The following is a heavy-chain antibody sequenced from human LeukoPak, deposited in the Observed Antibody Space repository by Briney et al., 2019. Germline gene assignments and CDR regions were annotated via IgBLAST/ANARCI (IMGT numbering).Heavy chain of an antibody. J-gene: IGHJ4*02. D-gene: IGHD6-6*01. CDR1: GFTFDDYA. CDR3: AKDQKYSSSSGFDY. V-gene: IGHV3-9*01. CDR2: ISWNSGSI. Sequence: PGRSLRLSCAASGFTFDDYAMHWVRQAPGKGLEWVSGISWNSGSIGYADSVKGRFTISRNNAKNSLYLQMNSLRAEDTALYYCAKDQKYSSSSGFDYWGQGTLVTVSS.